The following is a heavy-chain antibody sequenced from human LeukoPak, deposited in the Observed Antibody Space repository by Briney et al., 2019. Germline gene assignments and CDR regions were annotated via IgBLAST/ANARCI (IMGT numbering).Heavy chain of an antibody. CDR1: GGSISSSSYY. V-gene: IGHV4-39*01. CDR2: IYYSGST. Sequence: PSETLSLTCTVSGGSISSSSYYWGWIRQPPGKGLEWIGSIYYSGSTYCNPSLKSRVTISVDTSKNQFSLKLSSVTAADTAVYYCARLIAARNPYFDYWGQGTLVTVSS. J-gene: IGHJ4*02. CDR3: ARLIAARNPYFDY. D-gene: IGHD6-6*01.